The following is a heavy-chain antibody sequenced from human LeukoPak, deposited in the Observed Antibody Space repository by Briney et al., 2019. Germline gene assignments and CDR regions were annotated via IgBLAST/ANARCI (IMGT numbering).Heavy chain of an antibody. Sequence: TPSETLSLTCAVYGGSFSGYYWSWIRQPPGKGLEWIGEINHSGSTNYNPSLKSRVTISVDTSKNQFSLKLSSVTAADTAVYYCARVGVVHSSPRTIDYWGQGTLVTVSS. V-gene: IGHV4-34*01. J-gene: IGHJ4*02. CDR1: GGSFSGYY. CDR2: INHSGST. D-gene: IGHD1-14*01. CDR3: ARVGVVHSSPRTIDY.